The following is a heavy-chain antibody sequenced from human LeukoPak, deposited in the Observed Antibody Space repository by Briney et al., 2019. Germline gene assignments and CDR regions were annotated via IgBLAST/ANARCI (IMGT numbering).Heavy chain of an antibody. CDR2: INPNSGGT. Sequence: ASVKVSCKASGYTFTGYYMHWVRQAPGQGPEWMGWINPNSGGTKYAQKFQGRVTMTRDTSISTAYMELSSLRSDDTAVYYCARRGEVYNFAYWGQGTLVTVSS. J-gene: IGHJ4*02. D-gene: IGHD5-24*01. CDR1: GYTFTGYY. CDR3: ARRGEVYNFAY. V-gene: IGHV1-2*02.